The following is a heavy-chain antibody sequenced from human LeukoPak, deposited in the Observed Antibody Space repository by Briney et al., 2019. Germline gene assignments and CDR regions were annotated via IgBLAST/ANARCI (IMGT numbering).Heavy chain of an antibody. CDR2: ISSSGSTV. J-gene: IGHJ4*02. V-gene: IGHV3-11*01. CDR1: GFKFSDHY. CDR3: ARGRLRWLETYFFDY. D-gene: IGHD5-24*01. Sequence: GGSLRLSCAASGFKFSDHYMPWIRQAPGRGLEWLSYISSSGSTVYYADSVKGRFTISRDNAKSSLYLQMNYLRAEDTAVYYCARGRLRWLETYFFDYWGQGTLVTVSS.